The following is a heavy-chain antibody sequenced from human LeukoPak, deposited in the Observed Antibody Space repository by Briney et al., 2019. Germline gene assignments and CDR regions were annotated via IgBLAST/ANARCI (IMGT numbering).Heavy chain of an antibody. J-gene: IGHJ4*02. D-gene: IGHD3-22*01. Sequence: GASVKVSCKASGYTFTGYYMRWVRQAPGQGLEWMGRINPNSGGTNYAQKFQGRVTMTRDTSISTAYMELSRPRSDDTAVYYCARLDDYYDSSGYPNVVDYWGQGTLVTVSS. CDR2: INPNSGGT. CDR1: GYTFTGYY. CDR3: ARLDDYYDSSGYPNVVDY. V-gene: IGHV1-2*06.